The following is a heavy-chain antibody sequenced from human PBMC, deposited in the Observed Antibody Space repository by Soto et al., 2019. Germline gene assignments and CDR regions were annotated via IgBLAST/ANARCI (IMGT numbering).Heavy chain of an antibody. J-gene: IGHJ4*02. CDR3: ARVYGSGSYSPDDY. Sequence: QVQLVQSGAEVKKPGSSVKVSCKASGGTFSSYAISWVRQAPGQGLEWMGGIFPIFGTANYAQKFQGRVTITAAESTRTAYMELSSLRSGATAVYYCARVYGSGSYSPDDYWGQGTLVTVPS. D-gene: IGHD3-10*01. CDR1: GGTFSSYA. V-gene: IGHV1-69*12. CDR2: IFPIFGTA.